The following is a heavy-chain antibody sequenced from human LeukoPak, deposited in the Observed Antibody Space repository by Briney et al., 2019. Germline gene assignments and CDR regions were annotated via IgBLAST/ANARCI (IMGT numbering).Heavy chain of an antibody. CDR1: GGSISSYY. CDR2: IYYSGST. CDR3: ARDYGGNGYFDY. Sequence: SETLSLTCTVSGGSISSYYWSWIRQPPGKGLEWIGYIYYSGSTNYNLSLKSRVTISVDTSKNQFSLKLSSVTAADTAVYYCARDYGGNGYFDYWGQGTLVTVSS. D-gene: IGHD4-23*01. V-gene: IGHV4-4*08. J-gene: IGHJ4*02.